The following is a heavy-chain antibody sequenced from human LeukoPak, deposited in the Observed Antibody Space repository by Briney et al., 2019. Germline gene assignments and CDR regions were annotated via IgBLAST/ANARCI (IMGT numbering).Heavy chain of an antibody. CDR2: ISDSGGST. Sequence: GGSLRPSCAASGFTFSNYGMSWVRQAPGKGLEWVSGISDSGGSTEYEVSVKGRFTISRDNYKDTLYLQMNSLRAEDTAVYYCAKIGRRYDFWTGYYEEEVDYMDVWGKGTTVTVSS. J-gene: IGHJ6*03. D-gene: IGHD3-3*01. CDR1: GFTFSNYG. CDR3: AKIGRRYDFWTGYYEEEVDYMDV. V-gene: IGHV3-23*02.